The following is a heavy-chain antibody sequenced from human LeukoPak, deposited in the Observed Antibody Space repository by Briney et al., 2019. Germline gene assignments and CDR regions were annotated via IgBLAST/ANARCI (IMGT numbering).Heavy chain of an antibody. CDR3: AKVGPYYYDSSGFDY. Sequence: GGSLRLSCAVSGFTFSSYGMHWVRQAPGKGLEWVAVIWYDGSNKYYADSVKGRFTISRDNSKNTLYLQMNSLRAEDTAVYYCAKVGPYYYDSSGFDYWGQGTLVTVSS. V-gene: IGHV3-30*02. CDR1: GFTFSSYG. J-gene: IGHJ4*02. CDR2: IWYDGSNK. D-gene: IGHD3-22*01.